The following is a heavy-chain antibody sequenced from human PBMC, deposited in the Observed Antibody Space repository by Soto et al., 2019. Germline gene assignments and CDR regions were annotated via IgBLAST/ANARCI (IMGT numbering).Heavy chain of an antibody. J-gene: IGHJ4*02. CDR3: AKARYYDSTGYLYYFDY. CDR2: ISGSGGST. V-gene: IGHV3-23*01. CDR1: GFTFSSYA. Sequence: VGSLRLACAASGFTFSSYAMSWVRQAPGKGLEWVSSISGSGGSTYYADSVKGRFTISRDNSKNTLYLQMNSLRAEDTAVYYCAKARYYDSTGYLYYFDYWGQGTLVTVSS. D-gene: IGHD3-22*01.